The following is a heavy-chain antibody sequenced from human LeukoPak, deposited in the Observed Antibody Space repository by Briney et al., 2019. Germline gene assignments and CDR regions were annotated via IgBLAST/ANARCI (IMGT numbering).Heavy chain of an antibody. CDR2: INPNSGGT. V-gene: IGHV1-2*02. CDR1: GYTFTSYY. D-gene: IGHD3-10*01. Sequence: ASVKVSCKASGYTFTSYYMHWVRQAPGQGLEWMGWINPNSGGTNYAQKFQGRVTMTRDTSISTAYMELSRLRPDDTAVYYCAREMVRGVIIYWFDPWGQGTLVTVSS. J-gene: IGHJ5*02. CDR3: AREMVRGVIIYWFDP.